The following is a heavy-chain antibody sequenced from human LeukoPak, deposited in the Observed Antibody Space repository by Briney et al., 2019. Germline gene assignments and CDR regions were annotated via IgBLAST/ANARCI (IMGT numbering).Heavy chain of an antibody. CDR3: GKDEEDPVYFDY. CDR1: GFTFSSYG. D-gene: IGHD2-15*01. Sequence: GGSLRLSCAASGFTFSSYGMHWVRQAPGKGLEGVAFIRYDGSNKYYADSVKGRFTISRDNSKNTLYLQMKSLRAEDTAVYYCGKDEEDPVYFDYWGQGALVTVSS. CDR2: IRYDGSNK. J-gene: IGHJ4*02. V-gene: IGHV3-30*02.